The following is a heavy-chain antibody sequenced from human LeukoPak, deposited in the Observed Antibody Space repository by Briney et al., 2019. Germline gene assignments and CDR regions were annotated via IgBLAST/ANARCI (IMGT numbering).Heavy chain of an antibody. CDR3: ARYCSSTCCSRGFDY. D-gene: IGHD2-2*01. V-gene: IGHV3-23*01. CDR2: SSGSGGST. CDR1: GFTFSSYA. Sequence: PGGSLRLSCAASGFTFSSYAMSWVRPAAAKGLEWVSASSGSGGSTYYADSVKGRFTISRDNSKNTLYLQMNSLRAEDTAVYYCARYCSSTCCSRGFDYWGQGTLVTVSS. J-gene: IGHJ4*02.